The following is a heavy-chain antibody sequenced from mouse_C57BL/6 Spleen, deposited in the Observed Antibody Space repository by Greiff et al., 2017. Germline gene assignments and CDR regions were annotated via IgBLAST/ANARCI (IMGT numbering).Heavy chain of an antibody. V-gene: IGHV1-80*01. CDR3: AQGDYDAMDY. Sequence: VQLVESGAELVKPGASVKISCKASGYAFSSYWMNWVKQRPGKGLEWIGQIYPGDGDTNYNGKFKGKATLTADKSSSTAYMQLSSLTSEDSAVYFCAQGDYDAMDYWGQGTSVTVSS. CDR1: GYAFSSYW. J-gene: IGHJ4*01. CDR2: IYPGDGDT. D-gene: IGHD3-2*02.